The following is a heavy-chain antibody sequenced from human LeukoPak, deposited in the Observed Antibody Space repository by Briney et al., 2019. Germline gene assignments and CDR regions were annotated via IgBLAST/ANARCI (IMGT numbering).Heavy chain of an antibody. CDR1: GFTFSSYG. V-gene: IGHV4-34*01. J-gene: IGHJ4*02. D-gene: IGHD2-15*01. CDR2: INHSGST. CDR3: ARGLGYCSGGSCYSDY. Sequence: GSLRLSCAAPGFTFSSYGMHWIRQPPGKGLEWIGEINHSGSTNYNPSLKSRVTISVDTSKNQFSLKLSSVTAADTAVYYCARGLGYCSGGSCYSDYWGQGTLVTVSS.